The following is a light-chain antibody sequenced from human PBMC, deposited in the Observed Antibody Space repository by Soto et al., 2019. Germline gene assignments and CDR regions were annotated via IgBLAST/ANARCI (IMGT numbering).Light chain of an antibody. J-gene: IGKJ2*01. CDR3: QRYDISPFP. CDR2: GAS. V-gene: IGKV3-20*01. CDR1: QSVSSTY. Sequence: EIVLTQSPGTLSLSPRERATLSCRASQSVSSTYLAWYQQKPGQAPRLLIYGASSRATGIPDRFSGSGSGTDFTVTISRLEPEDFAVYYCQRYDISPFPFGQGTKLEIK.